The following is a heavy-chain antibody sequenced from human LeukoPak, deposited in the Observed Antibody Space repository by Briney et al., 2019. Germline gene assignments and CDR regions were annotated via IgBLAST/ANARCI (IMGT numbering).Heavy chain of an antibody. CDR1: GFTFSSYA. CDR3: AKIVTFYYYGSGKVFDY. Sequence: PGGSLRLSCAASGFTFSSYAMSWVRQAPGKGLEWVSAISGSGGSTYYADSVKGRFTISRDNSKNTLYLQMNSLRAEDTAVYYCAKIVTFYYYGSGKVFDYWGQGTLVTVSS. V-gene: IGHV3-23*01. CDR2: ISGSGGST. J-gene: IGHJ4*02. D-gene: IGHD3-10*01.